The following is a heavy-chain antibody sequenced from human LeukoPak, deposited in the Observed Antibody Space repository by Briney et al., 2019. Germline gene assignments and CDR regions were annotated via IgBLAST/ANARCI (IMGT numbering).Heavy chain of an antibody. V-gene: IGHV3-53*01. CDR3: ARRAGAYSHPYDY. D-gene: IGHD4/OR15-4a*01. CDR1: GFTVSSNS. Sequence: GGSLRLSCTVSGFTVSSNSMSWDRQAPGKGLEWVSFIYSDNTHYSDSVKGRFTISRDNSKSTLYLQMNSLRAEDTAVYYCARRAGAYSHPYDYWGQGTLVTVSS. J-gene: IGHJ4*02. CDR2: IYSDNT.